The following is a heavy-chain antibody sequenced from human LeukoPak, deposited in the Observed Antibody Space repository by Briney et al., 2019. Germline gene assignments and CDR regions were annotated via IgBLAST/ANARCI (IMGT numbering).Heavy chain of an antibody. Sequence: SETLSLTCTVSGGSISSYYWSWIRQPPGKGLEWIGYIYYSGSINYNPSLKSRVTISVDTSKNQFSLKLSSVTAADTAVYYCARGARYYYYMDVWGKGTTVTVSS. CDR3: ARGARYYYYMDV. V-gene: IGHV4-59*01. CDR1: GGSISSYY. J-gene: IGHJ6*03. D-gene: IGHD3-16*01. CDR2: IYYSGSI.